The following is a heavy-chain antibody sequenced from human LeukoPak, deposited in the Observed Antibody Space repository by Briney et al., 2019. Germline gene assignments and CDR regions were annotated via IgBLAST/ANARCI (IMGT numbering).Heavy chain of an antibody. CDR2: INHSGST. Sequence: SETLSLSCAVYGGSFSGYYWSWIRQPPGKGLEWSGEINHSGSTNYNPSLKSRVTISVDPSKDPFTLKLSSVTAADTAVYYCARSGVERELQLDYWGQGTLVTVSS. CDR3: ARSGVERELQLDY. V-gene: IGHV4-34*01. CDR1: GGSFSGYY. D-gene: IGHD1-26*01. J-gene: IGHJ4*02.